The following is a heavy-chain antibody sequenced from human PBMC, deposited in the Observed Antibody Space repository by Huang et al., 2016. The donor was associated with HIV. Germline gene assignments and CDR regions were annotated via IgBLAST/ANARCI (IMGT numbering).Heavy chain of an antibody. CDR3: ARPRMTEGNSDSTWSYFDS. CDR1: GGSFNGHF. D-gene: IGHD2-21*02. Sequence: QVRLHQWGTGVLKPSETLSLKCAVYGGSFNGHFWTWSRQSPGKGLEWNGEIDHRGTTSSNPSLKSRVTMSLDTSKSQFYLNLTSVTATDTATYYCARPRMTEGNSDSTWSYFDSWGQGTPVIVSS. V-gene: IGHV4-34*01. CDR2: IDHRGTT. J-gene: IGHJ4*02.